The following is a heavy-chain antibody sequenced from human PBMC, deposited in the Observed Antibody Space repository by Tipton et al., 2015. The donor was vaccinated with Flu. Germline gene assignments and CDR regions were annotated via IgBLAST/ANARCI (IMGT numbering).Heavy chain of an antibody. CDR3: ARSPGYYFDY. CDR2: IYYSGST. V-gene: IGHV4-59*01. Sequence: TLSLTCTVSGGSISTYYWSWIRQPPGKGLEWIGYIYYSGSTNYNPSLKSRVTISVDTSKNQFSLKLSSVTAADTAVYYCARSPGYYFDYWGQGTLVTVSS. CDR1: GGSISTYY. J-gene: IGHJ4*02.